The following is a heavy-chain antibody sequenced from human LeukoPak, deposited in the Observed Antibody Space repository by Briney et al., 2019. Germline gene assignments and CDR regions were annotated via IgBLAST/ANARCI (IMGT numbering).Heavy chain of an antibody. D-gene: IGHD6-19*01. CDR2: MYYSEST. CDR3: ARVRESSGWWGYLDY. Sequence: SETLSLTCTVSSGSISSSNYYWGWIRQPPGKGLEWIGSMYYSESTYYNPSLKSRVTISVDTSKNQFSLKLSSVTAADTAVYYCARVRESSGWWGYLDYWGQGTLVTVSS. CDR1: SGSISSSNYY. J-gene: IGHJ4*02. V-gene: IGHV4-39*07.